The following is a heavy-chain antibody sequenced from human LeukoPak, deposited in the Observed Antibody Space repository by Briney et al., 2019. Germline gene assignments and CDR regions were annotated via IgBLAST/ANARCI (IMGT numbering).Heavy chain of an antibody. J-gene: IGHJ4*02. CDR1: GYTFTSYA. CDR2: INAGNGNT. D-gene: IGHD1-26*01. V-gene: IGHV1-3*01. CDR3: ARNGGATEFYFDY. Sequence: ASVKVSCKAPGYTFTSYAMHWVRQAPGQRLEWMGWINAGNGNTKYSQKFQGRVTITRDTSASTAYMELSSLRSEDTAVYYCARNGGATEFYFDYWGQGTLVTVSS.